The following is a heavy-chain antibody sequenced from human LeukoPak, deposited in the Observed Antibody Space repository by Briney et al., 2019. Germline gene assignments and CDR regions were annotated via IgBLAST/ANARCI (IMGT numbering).Heavy chain of an antibody. D-gene: IGHD5-12*01. V-gene: IGHV3-23*01. CDR1: GFTFSSYA. CDR3: AKSIVATIFYIDY. Sequence: PGGSLRLSCAASGFTFSSYAMSWVRQATGKGLEWVSAISGSGGSTYYADSVKGRFTISRDNSKNTLYLQMNSLRAKDTAVYYCAKSIVATIFYIDYWGQGCLVTVSS. J-gene: IGHJ4*02. CDR2: ISGSGGST.